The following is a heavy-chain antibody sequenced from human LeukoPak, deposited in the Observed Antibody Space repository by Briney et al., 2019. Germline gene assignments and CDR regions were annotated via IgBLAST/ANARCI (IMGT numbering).Heavy chain of an antibody. CDR3: ARDSGSGSYSGY. V-gene: IGHV3-23*01. CDR1: GFTFSSYT. J-gene: IGHJ4*02. CDR2: ISGSGGST. D-gene: IGHD3-10*01. Sequence: GGSLRLSCAASGFTFSSYTMSWVRQAPGKGLEWVSAISGSGGSTYYADSVKGRFTISRDNAKNTLYLQMNSLRAEDTAVYYCARDSGSGSYSGYWGLGTLVTVSS.